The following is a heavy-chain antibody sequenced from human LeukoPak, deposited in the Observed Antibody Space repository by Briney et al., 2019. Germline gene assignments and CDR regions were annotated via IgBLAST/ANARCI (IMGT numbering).Heavy chain of an antibody. J-gene: IGHJ4*02. CDR3: AAKGGGSYLIDY. CDR1: GFTFTSSA. D-gene: IGHD1-26*01. Sequence: SVKVSCKASGFTFTSSAVQWVRQARGQRLEWIGWIVVGSGNTNYAQKFQERVTITRDMSTSTAYMELSSLRSVDTAVYYCAAKGGGSYLIDYWGQGTLVTVSS. V-gene: IGHV1-58*01. CDR2: IVVGSGNT.